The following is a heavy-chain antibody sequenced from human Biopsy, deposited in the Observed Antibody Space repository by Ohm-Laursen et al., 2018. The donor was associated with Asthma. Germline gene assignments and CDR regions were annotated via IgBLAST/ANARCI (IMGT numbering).Heavy chain of an antibody. D-gene: IGHD3-9*01. CDR2: INAANGNT. Sequence: ASVKVSCKASGYTFINYAIHWVRQAPGHSLEWMGWINAANGNTKYSQKFQGRLTISRDTSARTAYMDLSSLRSEDTAVYYCARTYFDFLTGQVHDAFAMWGQGTMVTVSS. J-gene: IGHJ3*02. V-gene: IGHV1-3*01. CDR3: ARTYFDFLTGQVHDAFAM. CDR1: GYTFINYA.